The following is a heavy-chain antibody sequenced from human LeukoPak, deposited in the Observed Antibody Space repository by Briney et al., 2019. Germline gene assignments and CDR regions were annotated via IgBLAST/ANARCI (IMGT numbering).Heavy chain of an antibody. Sequence: GGSLRLSCAASGFTFSSYGMLWVRQAPGKGLEWVSGISWNSVMIAYADSVRGRFTISRDNAKNSLYLQMNSLRAEDTAFYYCAKSGSGSYLYWGQGTLVTVSS. J-gene: IGHJ4*02. CDR2: ISWNSVMI. CDR3: AKSGSGSYLY. V-gene: IGHV3-9*01. CDR1: GFTFSSYG. D-gene: IGHD3-10*01.